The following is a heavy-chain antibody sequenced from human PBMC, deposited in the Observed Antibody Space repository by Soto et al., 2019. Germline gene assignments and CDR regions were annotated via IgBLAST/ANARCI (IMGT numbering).Heavy chain of an antibody. V-gene: IGHV3-30-3*01. CDR1: GFTFSSYA. CDR3: ARELGGDGRNDY. Sequence: GGSLRLSCAASGFTFSSYAMHWVRQAPGKGLEWVAVISYDGSNKYYADSVKGRFTISRDNSKNTLYLQMNSLRSEDTAVYYCARELGGDGRNDYWGQGTLVTVSS. J-gene: IGHJ4*02. D-gene: IGHD3-16*01. CDR2: ISYDGSNK.